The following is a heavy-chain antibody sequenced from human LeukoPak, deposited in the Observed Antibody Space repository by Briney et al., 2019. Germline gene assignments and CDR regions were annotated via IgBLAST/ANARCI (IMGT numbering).Heavy chain of an antibody. CDR1: GFTFSSYC. J-gene: IGHJ4*02. Sequence: PGGSLRLSCAASGFTFSSYCMNWVRQAPGKGLEWVSSISSSSSYIYYADSVKRRFTISRDNAKNSLYLQMNSLRAEDTAVYYCAGEYYDILTGYYNFDYWGQGTLVTVSS. D-gene: IGHD3-9*01. CDR3: AGEYYDILTGYYNFDY. CDR2: ISSSSSYI. V-gene: IGHV3-21*01.